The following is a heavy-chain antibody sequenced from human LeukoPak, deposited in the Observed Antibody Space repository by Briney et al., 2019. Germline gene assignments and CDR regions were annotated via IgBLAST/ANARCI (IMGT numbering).Heavy chain of an antibody. CDR1: GYTFTSYA. CDR3: ASQKLDVGAGYYFDY. V-gene: IGHV7-4-1*02. CDR2: INTNTGNP. D-gene: IGHD1-26*01. Sequence: GASVKVSCKASGYTFTSYAMNWVRQAPGQGLEWMGWINTNTGNPTYAQGFTGRFVFSLDTSVSTAYLQISSLKAEDTAVYYCASQKLDVGAGYYFDYWGQGTLVTVSS. J-gene: IGHJ4*02.